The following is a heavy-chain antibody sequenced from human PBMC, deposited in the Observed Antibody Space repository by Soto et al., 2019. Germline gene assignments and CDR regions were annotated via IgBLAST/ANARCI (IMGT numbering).Heavy chain of an antibody. Sequence: ASVKVSCKASGYTFTSYGISWVRQAPGQGLEWMGWISAYNGNTNYAQKLQGRVTMTTDTSTSTAYMELRSLRSDDTAVYYCARDISPQWELLFGEYYFDYWGQGTLVTVLL. J-gene: IGHJ4*02. CDR1: GYTFTSYG. CDR2: ISAYNGNT. V-gene: IGHV1-18*01. D-gene: IGHD1-26*01. CDR3: ARDISPQWELLFGEYYFDY.